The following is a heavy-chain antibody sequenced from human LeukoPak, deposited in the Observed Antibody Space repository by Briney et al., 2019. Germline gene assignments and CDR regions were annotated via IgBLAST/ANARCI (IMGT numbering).Heavy chain of an antibody. J-gene: IGHJ6*02. CDR1: GFSFSGYG. CDR3: ANIPGIAAAGTGYYYYGMDV. CDR2: IRYDGSNE. Sequence: GGSLRLSCAASGFSFSGYGMHWVRRAPGKGLEWVAFIRYDGSNEYYADSVKGRFTISRDKSKNTLSLQMNGLRVEDTAVYYCANIPGIAAAGTGYYYYGMDVWGQGTTVTVSS. D-gene: IGHD6-13*01. V-gene: IGHV3-30*02.